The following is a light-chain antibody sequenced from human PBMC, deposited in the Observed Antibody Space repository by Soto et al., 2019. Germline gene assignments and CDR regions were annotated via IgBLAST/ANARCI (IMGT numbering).Light chain of an antibody. J-gene: IGLJ2*01. CDR2: EVT. CDR1: SSDIGAYDY. CDR3: GSYASATLI. Sequence: QSVLTQPASVSGSPGQSITMSCTGTSSDIGAYDYVSWFQQYPGKAPTLLIYEVTFRPSGVSSRFSGSKSGNTASLTISGLQTEDEADYYCGSYASATLIFGGGTKLTVL. V-gene: IGLV2-14*01.